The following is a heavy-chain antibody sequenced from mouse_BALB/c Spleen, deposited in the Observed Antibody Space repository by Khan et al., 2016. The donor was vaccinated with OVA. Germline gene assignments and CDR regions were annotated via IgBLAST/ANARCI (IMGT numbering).Heavy chain of an antibody. V-gene: IGHV2-6-5*01. Sequence: QVQLKQSGPGLVAPSQNLSITCTVSGFSLTDYGVSWIRQPPGKGLEWLGIIWGGGTTYYNTALRSRLSISKDTSKSKVFLKMNSMQTGDTAMYDCAKGLWSYYFALDYWGQGTSVTVSS. CDR1: GFSLTDYG. J-gene: IGHJ4*01. D-gene: IGHD1-1*02. CDR3: AKGLWSYYFALDY. CDR2: IWGGGTT.